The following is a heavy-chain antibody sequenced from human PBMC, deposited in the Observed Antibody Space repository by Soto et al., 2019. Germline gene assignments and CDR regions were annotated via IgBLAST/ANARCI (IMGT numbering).Heavy chain of an antibody. J-gene: IGHJ5*02. V-gene: IGHV4-31*02. CDR2: RSYSGST. Sequence: SETLSLTCSVSGGSISSGDYYWSWVRQHPGKGLEWIGYRSYSGSTYYNPSLKSRVTIVVDTSRNQFSLRLSSVTAADTAVYYCAREGGLAYCGGDCFYNWFDPWGQGTLVTVS. D-gene: IGHD2-21*02. CDR3: AREGGLAYCGGDCFYNWFDP. CDR1: GGSISSGDYY.